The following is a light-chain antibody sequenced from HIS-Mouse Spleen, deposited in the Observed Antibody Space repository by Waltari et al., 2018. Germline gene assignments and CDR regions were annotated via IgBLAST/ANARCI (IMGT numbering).Light chain of an antibody. CDR3: SSYAGSNIVV. Sequence: QSALTQPPSASGSPGQSVTISCTGTSSDGGGYNYVPWYQQHPGKAPKLMIYEVSKRPSGVPDRFSGSKSGNTASLTVSGLQAEDEADYYCSSYAGSNIVVFGGGTKLTVL. CDR1: SSDGGGYNY. V-gene: IGLV2-8*01. J-gene: IGLJ2*01. CDR2: EVS.